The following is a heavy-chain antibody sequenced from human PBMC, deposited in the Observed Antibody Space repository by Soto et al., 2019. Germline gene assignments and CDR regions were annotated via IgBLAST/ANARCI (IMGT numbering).Heavy chain of an antibody. CDR1: GYTFSRYG. D-gene: IGHD2-8*01. CDR2: ISGYNGDT. Sequence: QGQLVQSGPEAKKPGASVKVSCKASGYTFSRYGISWVRQAPGQGLEWRGWISGYNGDTKYAQKVQGRVTMTIDTSTYTAYMELRSLTSDDTAIYYCAKNGQPPYYYYGMDVWCQGTTVTVSS. V-gene: IGHV1-18*01. J-gene: IGHJ6*02. CDR3: AKNGQPPYYYYGMDV.